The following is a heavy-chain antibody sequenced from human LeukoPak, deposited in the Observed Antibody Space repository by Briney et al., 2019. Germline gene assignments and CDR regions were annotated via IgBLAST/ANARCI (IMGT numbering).Heavy chain of an antibody. CDR2: IYTRGST. V-gene: IGHV4-4*07. D-gene: IGHD3-22*01. CDR1: GGSISSYY. CDR3: ARERSYYDSSGYYRQFDY. J-gene: IGHJ4*02. Sequence: SETLSLTCTVSGGSISSYYWSWIRQPAGKGLEWIGRIYTRGSTNYNPSLKSRVTMSVDTSKNQFSLKLSSVTAADTAVYYCARERSYYDSSGYYRQFDYWGQGTLVTVSS.